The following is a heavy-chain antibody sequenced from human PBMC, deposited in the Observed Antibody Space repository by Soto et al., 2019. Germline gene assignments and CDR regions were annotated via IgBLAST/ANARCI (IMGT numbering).Heavy chain of an antibody. D-gene: IGHD3-10*01. CDR2: IWYDGSNK. Sequence: PGGSLRLSCAASGFTFSSYGMHWVRQAPGKGLEWVAVIWYDGSNKYYADSVKGRFTISRDNSKNTLYLQMNSLRAEDTAVYYCARDGSLLWFGELLYPGYWGQGTLVTVSS. CDR1: GFTFSSYG. V-gene: IGHV3-33*01. CDR3: ARDGSLLWFGELLYPGY. J-gene: IGHJ4*02.